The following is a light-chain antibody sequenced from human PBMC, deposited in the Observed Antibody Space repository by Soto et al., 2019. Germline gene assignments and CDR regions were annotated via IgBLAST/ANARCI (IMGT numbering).Light chain of an antibody. J-gene: IGKJ3*01. Sequence: EIVLTQSPGTLSLSPGERATLSCRASQSVSSNYLAWYQQKPGQAPRLLIYDASSRAAGIPDRFSGSGSGTDFTLTISRLEPEDYAVYYCQQYNNSPFTFGPGTKVDIK. CDR3: QQYNNSPFT. CDR2: DAS. V-gene: IGKV3-20*01. CDR1: QSVSSNY.